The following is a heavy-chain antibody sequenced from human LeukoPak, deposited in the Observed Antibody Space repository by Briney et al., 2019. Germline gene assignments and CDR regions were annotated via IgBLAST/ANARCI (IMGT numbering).Heavy chain of an antibody. CDR1: GGSFSAYY. Sequence: SETLSLTCAVYGGSFSAYYWSWIRQPPGKGLDWIGEINHSGSTNYNPSLKSRVTISVDTSKNQFSLKLTSVTAADTAVYYCARGPHLVRHYMDVWGKGTTVIVSS. J-gene: IGHJ6*03. CDR2: INHSGST. V-gene: IGHV4-34*01. CDR3: ARGPHLVRHYMDV. D-gene: IGHD2-2*01.